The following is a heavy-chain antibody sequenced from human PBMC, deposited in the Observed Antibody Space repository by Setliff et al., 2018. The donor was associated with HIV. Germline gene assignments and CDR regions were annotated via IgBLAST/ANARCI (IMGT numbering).Heavy chain of an antibody. CDR1: GYTFTSYA. Sequence: GASVKVSCKASGYTFTSYAIHWVRQAPGQRLEWMGWINAGNGNTKYSQKFQGRVTITRDTSASTAYMELSSLRSEDTTVYYCARGPGPYYYVSSGYSIWGQGTMVTVSS. CDR2: INAGNGNT. J-gene: IGHJ3*02. V-gene: IGHV1-3*01. D-gene: IGHD3-22*01. CDR3: ARGPGPYYYVSSGYSI.